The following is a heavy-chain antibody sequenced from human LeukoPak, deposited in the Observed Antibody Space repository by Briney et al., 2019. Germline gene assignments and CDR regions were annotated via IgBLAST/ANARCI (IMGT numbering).Heavy chain of an antibody. Sequence: ASVKVSCKASGYIFTSYGISGVRQAPGQGLEGMVWISAYNGNTNYAQKLQGSVTMTTDPSTSTAYMELRSLRSDDTAVYYCARSRGSSDYGDPSDYWGQGTLVTVSS. D-gene: IGHD4-17*01. CDR1: GYIFTSYG. CDR2: ISAYNGNT. J-gene: IGHJ4*02. CDR3: ARSRGSSDYGDPSDY. V-gene: IGHV1-18*01.